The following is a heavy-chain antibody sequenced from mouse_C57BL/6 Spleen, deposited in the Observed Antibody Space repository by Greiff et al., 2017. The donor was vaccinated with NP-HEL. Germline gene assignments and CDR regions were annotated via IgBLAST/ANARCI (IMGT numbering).Heavy chain of an antibody. D-gene: IGHD2-3*01. CDR1: GYSITSGYY. CDR2: ISYDGSN. Sequence: ESGPGLVKPSQSLSLTCSVTGYSITSGYYWNWIRQFPGNKLEWMGYISYDGSNNYNPSLKNRISITRDTSKNQFFLKLNSVTTEDTATYYCARDPYDGYHWYFDVWGTGTTVTVSS. CDR3: ARDPYDGYHWYFDV. J-gene: IGHJ1*03. V-gene: IGHV3-6*01.